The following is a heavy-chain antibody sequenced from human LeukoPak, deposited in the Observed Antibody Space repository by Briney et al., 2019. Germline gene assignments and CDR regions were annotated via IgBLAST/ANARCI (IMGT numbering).Heavy chain of an antibody. D-gene: IGHD4/OR15-4a*01. CDR3: AKVSLNMVNDAFDI. V-gene: IGHV3-30*02. J-gene: IGHJ3*02. CDR2: IRYDGSRK. Sequence: GGSLRLSCAASGFILSSYGMHWVRQAPDKGLEWVAFIRYDGSRKYYADSVKGRFTISRDNSKNTLYLQMNSLRAEGTAMYYCAKVSLNMVNDAFDIWGQGTMVSVSS. CDR1: GFILSSYG.